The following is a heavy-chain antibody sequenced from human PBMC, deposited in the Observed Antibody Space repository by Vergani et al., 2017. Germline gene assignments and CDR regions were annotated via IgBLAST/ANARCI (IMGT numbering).Heavy chain of an antibody. CDR1: FDSIRNLY. Sequence: QVQLQESGPGLVKSSETLSLTCSVSFDSIRNLYCNWICEPPGKGLEWIGTIHYSENTNYNPSLKTRVTISVDTSKNQFYLTLTSVTSADTAVYYCASDTHSGQREDRWGQGILVTVTS. CDR3: ASDTHSGQREDR. CDR2: IHYSENT. D-gene: IGHD6-19*01. V-gene: IGHV4-59*11. J-gene: IGHJ5*02.